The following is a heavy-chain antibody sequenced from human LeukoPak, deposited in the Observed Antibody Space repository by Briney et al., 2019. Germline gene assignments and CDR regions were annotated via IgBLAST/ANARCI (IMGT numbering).Heavy chain of an antibody. D-gene: IGHD3-22*01. J-gene: IGHJ4*02. V-gene: IGHV1-69*06. CDR2: IIPIFGTA. CDR3: ARVFDDSSGYGY. CDR1: GGTFSSYA. Sequence: SVKVSCKASGGTFSSYAISWVRQAPGQGLEWMGGIIPIFGTANYAQKFQGRVTITADKSTSTAYMELSSLRSEDTAVYYCARVFDDSSGYGYWGQGTLVTVSS.